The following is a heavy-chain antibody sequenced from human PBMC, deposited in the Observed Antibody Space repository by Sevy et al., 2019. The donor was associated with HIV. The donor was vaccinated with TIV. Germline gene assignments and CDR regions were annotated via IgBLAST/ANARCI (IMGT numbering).Heavy chain of an antibody. D-gene: IGHD5-18*01. J-gene: IGHJ3*02. V-gene: IGHV1-46*01. CDR1: GYTFTSYY. CDR2: INPSGGST. Sequence: ASVKVSCKASGYTFTSYYMHWVRQAPGQGLEWMGIINPSGGSTSYAQKFQGRVTMTRDTSTSTVYMELSSLRSEDTAVYYCARGSSVDTAMVALGAFDIWGQRTMVTVSS. CDR3: ARGSSVDTAMVALGAFDI.